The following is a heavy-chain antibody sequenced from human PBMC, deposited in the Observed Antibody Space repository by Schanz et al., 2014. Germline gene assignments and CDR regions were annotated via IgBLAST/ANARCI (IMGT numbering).Heavy chain of an antibody. CDR1: GLTFSDYY. Sequence: VQLVESGGGLVKPGGSLRLSCAASGLTFSDYYMSWIRQAPGKGLVWVSHINSDGTTTTYADSVKGRFTISRDNAENTLYLQMNSLRVEDTAVYYCAMGGYQLHHWGQGTLVTVSS. V-gene: IGHV3-74*02. CDR2: INSDGTTT. D-gene: IGHD1-7*01. J-gene: IGHJ4*02. CDR3: AMGGYQLHH.